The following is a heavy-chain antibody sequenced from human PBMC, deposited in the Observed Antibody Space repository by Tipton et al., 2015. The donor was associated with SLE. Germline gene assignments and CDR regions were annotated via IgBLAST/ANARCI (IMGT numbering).Heavy chain of an antibody. CDR2: IYYSVST. CDR3: ARGAYCTGGVCQPLDV. V-gene: IGHV4-28*01. J-gene: IGHJ6*02. Sequence: TLSLTCAVSGYSISRSNFWGWIRQPPGKGLEWIGYIYYSVSTYFNPSLKSRVTMSVDTSKNQFSLKLRSVTAADRAVYYCARGAYCTGGVCQPLDVWGQGTTVTVSS. D-gene: IGHD2-8*02. CDR1: GYSISRSNF.